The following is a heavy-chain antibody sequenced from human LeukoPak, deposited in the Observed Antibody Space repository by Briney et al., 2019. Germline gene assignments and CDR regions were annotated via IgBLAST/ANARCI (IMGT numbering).Heavy chain of an antibody. D-gene: IGHD3-10*01. CDR1: GGSFSGYY. V-gene: IGHV4-34*01. Sequence: SETLSLTCAVYGGSFSGYYRSWIRQPPGKGLEWIGEINHSGSTNYNPSLKSRVTISVDTSKNQFSLKLSSVTAADTAVYYCARGAPMVRGVPRLNYWGQGTLVTVSS. CDR2: INHSGST. CDR3: ARGAPMVRGVPRLNY. J-gene: IGHJ4*02.